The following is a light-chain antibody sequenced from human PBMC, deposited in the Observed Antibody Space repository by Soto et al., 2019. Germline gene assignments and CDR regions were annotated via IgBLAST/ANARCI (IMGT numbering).Light chain of an antibody. CDR1: SSDVGGYDY. J-gene: IGLJ3*02. Sequence: QSALTQPPSASGSPGQSVTISCTGTSSDVGGYDYVSWYQQYPGKAPKLIIYEVVKRPSGVPNRFSGSRSGSTASLTVSGLQAEDEADYYCSSYAGSNTGVFGGGTKVTVL. V-gene: IGLV2-8*01. CDR2: EVV. CDR3: SSYAGSNTGV.